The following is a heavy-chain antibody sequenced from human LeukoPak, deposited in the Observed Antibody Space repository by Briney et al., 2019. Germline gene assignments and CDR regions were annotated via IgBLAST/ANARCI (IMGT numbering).Heavy chain of an antibody. J-gene: IGHJ6*03. Sequence: PGRSLRLSCAASGFTFNNYAMHWVRQAPGKGLEWVALIWSNGNNEFYADSVKGRYTISRDNSKNTLYLQMNSLRADDTAVYYCARIATVGDEPDYYYYYMDVWGKGTTVTVSS. D-gene: IGHD1-26*01. V-gene: IGHV3-33*01. CDR1: GFTFNNYA. CDR2: IWSNGNNE. CDR3: ARIATVGDEPDYYYYYMDV.